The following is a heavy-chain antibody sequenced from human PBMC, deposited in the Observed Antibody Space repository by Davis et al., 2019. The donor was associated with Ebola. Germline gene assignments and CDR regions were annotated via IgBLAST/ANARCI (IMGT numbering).Heavy chain of an antibody. CDR1: GFTFSSYA. V-gene: IGHV3-21*04. CDR2: ISSSSSYI. D-gene: IGHD6-13*01. J-gene: IGHJ4*02. Sequence: GESLKISCAASGFTFSSYAMSWVRQAPGKGLEWVSSISSSSSYIYFADSVKGRFTISRDNAKNSLYLQMNSLRAEDTALYYCAKGIAAAGPADYWGQGTLVTVSS. CDR3: AKGIAAAGPADY.